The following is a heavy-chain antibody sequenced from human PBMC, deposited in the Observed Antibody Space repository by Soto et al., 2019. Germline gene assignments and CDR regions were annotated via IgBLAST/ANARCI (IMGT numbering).Heavy chain of an antibody. CDR3: ARDGACLYYDILTGYPYYYYYGMDV. D-gene: IGHD3-9*01. V-gene: IGHV3-21*01. Sequence: PGGSLRLSCAASGFTFSSYSMNWVRQAPGKGLEWVSSICSSSYIYYADSVKGRFTISRDNAKNSLYLQMNSLRAEDTAVYYCARDGACLYYDILTGYPYYYYYGMDVWGQGTTVTVSS. J-gene: IGHJ6*02. CDR2: ICSSSYI. CDR1: GFTFSSYS.